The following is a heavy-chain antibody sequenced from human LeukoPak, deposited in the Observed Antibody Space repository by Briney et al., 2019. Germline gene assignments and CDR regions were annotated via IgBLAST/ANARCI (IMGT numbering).Heavy chain of an antibody. D-gene: IGHD4-17*01. CDR3: ARDLGADAFDI. V-gene: IGHV4-59*01. CDR2: IYYSGSN. Sequence: SETMSLTCTVSGGSISSYYGSWVRQPPGKGLEWIGYIYYSGSNNYNPSLKSRVIISVDTSKNQFSLKLISVDAADTALYYCARDLGADAFDIWVQRTMVTVSS. CDR1: GGSISSYY. J-gene: IGHJ3*02.